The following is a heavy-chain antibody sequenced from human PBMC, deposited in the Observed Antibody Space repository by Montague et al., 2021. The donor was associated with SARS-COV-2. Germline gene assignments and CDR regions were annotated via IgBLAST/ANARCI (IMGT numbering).Heavy chain of an antibody. CDR3: ARDFDWQQDPSTDYFHYGMDV. CDR1: GDSITCGFYY. J-gene: IGHJ6*02. CDR2: IHTSGST. D-gene: IGHD3-9*01. Sequence: TLSLTCAVSGDSITCGFYYWSWLRQPAGRGLEWIGRIHTSGSTNYNPSLKTRVTISLDRSKNQFSLILSSVTAADTAVYFCARDFDWQQDPSTDYFHYGMDVWGQGTTVIVSS. V-gene: IGHV4-61*02.